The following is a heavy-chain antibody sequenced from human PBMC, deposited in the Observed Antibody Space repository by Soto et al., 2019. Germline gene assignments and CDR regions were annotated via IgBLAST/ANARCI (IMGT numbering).Heavy chain of an antibody. V-gene: IGHV3-53*04. J-gene: IGHJ6*04. Sequence: EVQLVESGGGLVQPGGSLRLSCTASGFAVRHNYMTWVRQAPGKGLEWVSLIYSGGDTAYADSVKGRFTISRHTSKNTLYLQMNSLRAEDTAVYYFARKTDSIPSGGDVWGKGTAVTVSS. CDR1: GFAVRHNY. CDR3: ARKTDSIPSGGDV. D-gene: IGHD3-10*01. CDR2: IYSGGDT.